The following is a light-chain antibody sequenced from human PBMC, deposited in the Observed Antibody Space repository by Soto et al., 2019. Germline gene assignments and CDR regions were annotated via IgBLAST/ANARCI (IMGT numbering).Light chain of an antibody. V-gene: IGLV2-14*01. CDR3: SSYTDNRTLI. Sequence: QSVLTQPASVSGSPGQSITISCTGTSRDVGGYDYVSWYQQCPGKAPKFMIYEVNNRPSGVSNRFSGSKSGNTASLTISGLRAEDEADYYCSSYTDNRTLIFGGGTKVTVL. CDR2: EVN. J-gene: IGLJ2*01. CDR1: SRDVGGYDY.